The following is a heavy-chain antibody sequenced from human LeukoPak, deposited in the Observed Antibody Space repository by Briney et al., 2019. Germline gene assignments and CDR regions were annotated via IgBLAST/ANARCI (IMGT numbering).Heavy chain of an antibody. V-gene: IGHV3-30*18. CDR3: AKDAQIYSTYDWRWFDP. D-gene: IGHD4-11*01. CDR1: GFTFSSYG. Sequence: PGGSLRLSCAASGFTFSSYGMHWVRQAPGTGLEWVAVISYDGSNKYYADSVKGRFTISRDNSKNTLYLQMNSLRAEDTAVYYCAKDAQIYSTYDWRWFDPWGQGTLVTVSS. J-gene: IGHJ5*02. CDR2: ISYDGSNK.